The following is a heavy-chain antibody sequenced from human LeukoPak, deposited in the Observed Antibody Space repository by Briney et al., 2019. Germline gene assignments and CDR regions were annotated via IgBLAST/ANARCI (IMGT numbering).Heavy chain of an antibody. V-gene: IGHV3-66*02. CDR2: IYRDGET. Sequence: GGSLRLSCVASGFTVSGSYLSWVRQAPGKELGWVSVIYRDGETYYAGSVKGRFTISRDNSKNTLYLQMSSLRAEDTAVYYCARERRKLLWFGELSPYYYYGMDVWGQGTTVTVSS. CDR1: GFTVSGSY. J-gene: IGHJ6*02. CDR3: ARERRKLLWFGELSPYYYYGMDV. D-gene: IGHD3-10*01.